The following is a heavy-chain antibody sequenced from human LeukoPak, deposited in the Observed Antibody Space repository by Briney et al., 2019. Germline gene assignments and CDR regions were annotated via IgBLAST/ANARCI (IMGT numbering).Heavy chain of an antibody. D-gene: IGHD3-10*01. J-gene: IGHJ4*02. V-gene: IGHV3-9*01. CDR2: ISWNSGSI. CDR3: AKSHGAGRYYALEY. Sequence: GGSLRLSCAASGFTFDDYAMHWVRQAPGKGLEWVSGISWNSGSIGYADSVKGRFTISRDNAKNSLYLQMNSLRAENTALYYCAKSHGAGRYYALEYWGQGTLLTVSS. CDR1: GFTFDDYA.